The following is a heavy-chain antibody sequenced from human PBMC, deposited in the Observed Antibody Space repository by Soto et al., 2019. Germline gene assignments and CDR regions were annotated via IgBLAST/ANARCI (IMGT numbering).Heavy chain of an antibody. V-gene: IGHV2-5*02. Sequence: QITLKESGPTLVKPTQTLTLTCTFSGFSLSTSGVGVGWIRQPPGKALEWLALIYWDDDKRYSPSLKSRLTISKDTSKNQVVLTMANMDPVDTATYYCAHRLKIKGGTGWSFDYWGQGILVTVSS. D-gene: IGHD3-9*01. CDR2: IYWDDDK. CDR1: GFSLSTSGVG. CDR3: AHRLKIKGGTGWSFDY. J-gene: IGHJ4*02.